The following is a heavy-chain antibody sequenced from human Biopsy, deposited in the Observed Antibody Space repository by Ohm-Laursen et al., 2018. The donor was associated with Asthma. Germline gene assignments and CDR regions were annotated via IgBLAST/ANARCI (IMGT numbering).Heavy chain of an antibody. CDR3: AMPSPNRDIYSYYNHMAV. Sequence: SSVKVSCKASGGMFGNYAISWVRQAPGLGLEWMGGISPIFGSSNYAQRFQGRVTITADIFTRTVYMELSGLRFDDTAIYYCAMPSPNRDIYSYYNHMAVSGHGNTLIVSS. V-gene: IGHV1-69*06. J-gene: IGHJ6*02. CDR2: ISPIFGSS. CDR1: GGMFGNYA.